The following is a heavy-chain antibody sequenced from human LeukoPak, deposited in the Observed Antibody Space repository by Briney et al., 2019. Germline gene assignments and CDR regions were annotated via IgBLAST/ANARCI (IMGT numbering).Heavy chain of an antibody. D-gene: IGHD3-10*01. CDR2: ISHDGSDR. Sequence: PGGSLRLSCAASGFTFSSYGMHWVRQAPGKGLEWVAVISHDGSDRHYADSVKGRFTISRDNSKNTVYLQMSSLRPEDTAVYFCAKELYFGSGSYPDYWGQGTLVRVSS. CDR1: GFTFSSYG. J-gene: IGHJ4*02. CDR3: AKELYFGSGSYPDY. V-gene: IGHV3-30*18.